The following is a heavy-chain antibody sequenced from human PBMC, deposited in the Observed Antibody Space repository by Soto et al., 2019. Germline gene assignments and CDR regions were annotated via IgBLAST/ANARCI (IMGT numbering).Heavy chain of an antibody. D-gene: IGHD3-3*01. CDR3: YRFLEWLLILDY. J-gene: IGHJ4*02. Sequence: GGSLRLSCAASGFTFSSYAMSWVRQAPGKGLEWVSAISGSGGSTYYADSVKGRFTISRDNSKNTLYLQMNSLRAEDTAVYYCYRFLEWLLILDYWGQGTLVTVS. V-gene: IGHV3-23*01. CDR1: GFTFSSYA. CDR2: ISGSGGST.